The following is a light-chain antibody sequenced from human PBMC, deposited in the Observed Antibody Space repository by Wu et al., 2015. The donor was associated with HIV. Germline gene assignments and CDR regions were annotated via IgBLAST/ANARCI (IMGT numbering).Light chain of an antibody. J-gene: IGKJ2*03. CDR1: QSVGRD. Sequence: EVVMTQSPATLSVSPGERATLSCRTSQSVGRDLAWYQQKPGQAPRLLIYDSSTRAPGIPDKFSGSVSGTDFTLTISRLEPEDFAMYYCQQFGSSPLYSFGQGTKVEIK. CDR3: QQFGSSPLYS. CDR2: DSS. V-gene: IGKV3-20*01.